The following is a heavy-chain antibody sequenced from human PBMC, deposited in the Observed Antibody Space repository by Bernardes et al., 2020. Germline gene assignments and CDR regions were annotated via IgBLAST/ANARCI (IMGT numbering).Heavy chain of an antibody. V-gene: IGHV1-69*13. J-gene: IGHJ5*02. CDR1: GGTFSSYA. Sequence: SVKVSCKASGGTFSSYAISWVRQAPGQGLEWMGGIIPIFGTANYAQKFQGRVTITADESTSTAYMELSSLRSEDTAVYYCAIRIAAAGLNWFDPWGQGTLVTVSS. CDR3: AIRIAAAGLNWFDP. CDR2: IIPIFGTA. D-gene: IGHD6-13*01.